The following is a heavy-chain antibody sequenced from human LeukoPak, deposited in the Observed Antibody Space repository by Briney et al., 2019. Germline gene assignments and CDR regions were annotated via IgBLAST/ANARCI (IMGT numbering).Heavy chain of an antibody. D-gene: IGHD3-22*01. CDR1: GYTFTSYG. CDR3: ARIPARITMIVVVPSHAFDI. CDR2: ISAYNGNT. J-gene: IGHJ3*02. V-gene: IGHV1-18*01. Sequence: SVKVSCKASGYTFTSYGISWVRQAPGQGLEWMGWISAYNGNTNYAQKLQGRVTITTDTSTRTAYMELRRLISDDTAVYYCARIPARITMIVVVPSHAFDIWGQGTMVTVSS.